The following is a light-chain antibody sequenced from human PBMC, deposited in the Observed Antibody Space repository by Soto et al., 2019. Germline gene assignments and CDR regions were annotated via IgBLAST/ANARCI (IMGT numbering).Light chain of an antibody. Sequence: DIQMTQSPSTLSASVGDRVTITCRASQTISGWLAWYQQEPGKAPKLLISKTSNLQTGVPSRFSGSASETEFTLTISSLQPDDFATYYCQQYNNYLYIFGQGTKLEIK. CDR2: KTS. CDR1: QTISGW. V-gene: IGKV1-5*03. CDR3: QQYNNYLYI. J-gene: IGKJ2*01.